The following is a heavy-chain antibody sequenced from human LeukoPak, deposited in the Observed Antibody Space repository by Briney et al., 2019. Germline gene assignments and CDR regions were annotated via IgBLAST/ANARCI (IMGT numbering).Heavy chain of an antibody. CDR3: ARDLGSSGWYYYYGMDV. D-gene: IGHD6-25*01. CDR2: VNPSGGST. J-gene: IGHJ6*02. CDR1: GYTFTVYY. Sequence: GASVKVSCKASGYTFTVYYVHWVRQAPGQGLEWMGIVNPSGGSTTYAQKFQGRVTMTRDTSTSTVYMELTSLRSEDTAVYYCARDLGSSGWYYYYGMDVWGQGTTVTVSS. V-gene: IGHV1-46*01.